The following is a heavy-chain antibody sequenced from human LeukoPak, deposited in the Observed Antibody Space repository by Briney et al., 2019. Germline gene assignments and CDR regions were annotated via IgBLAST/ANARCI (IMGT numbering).Heavy chain of an antibody. CDR2: LYTSGST. Sequence: SETLSLTCTVSGGSISSYYWTWIRQPAGKGLEGIGRLYTSGSTNYNPSLKSRVTMSGDTSKDQFSLTLSSVPDEHTAVYYCARQYVSSRYNRYYYMDVWGKGTTVTVSS. J-gene: IGHJ6*03. V-gene: IGHV4-4*07. D-gene: IGHD3-22*01. CDR3: ARQYVSSRYNRYYYMDV. CDR1: GGSISSYY.